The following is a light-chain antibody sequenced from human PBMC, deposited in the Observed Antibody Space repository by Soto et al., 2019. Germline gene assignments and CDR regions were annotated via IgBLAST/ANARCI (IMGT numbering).Light chain of an antibody. Sequence: EIVLTQSPGTLSLSPGERATLSCRASQSVTNNYVAWYQQKPGQAPRLLIHDASSRATGIPDRFSGSGSGTDFTLTISRLEPEDFAVYFCQQRATSPLTFGQGTRVDIK. J-gene: IGKJ1*01. CDR3: QQRATSPLT. CDR1: QSVTNNY. CDR2: DAS. V-gene: IGKV3-20*01.